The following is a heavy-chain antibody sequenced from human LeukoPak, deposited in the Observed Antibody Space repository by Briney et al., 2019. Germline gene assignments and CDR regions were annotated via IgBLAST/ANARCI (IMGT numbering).Heavy chain of an antibody. J-gene: IGHJ4*02. CDR1: GFTFSSYG. CDR2: IWYDGSNK. Sequence: GGSLRLSCAASGFTFSSYGMPWVRQAPGKGLEWVAAIWYDGSNKYYADSVKGRFTISRDNSKNTLYLQMNSLRAEDTAVYYCARDLDYWGQGTLVTVSS. CDR3: ARDLDY. V-gene: IGHV3-33*01.